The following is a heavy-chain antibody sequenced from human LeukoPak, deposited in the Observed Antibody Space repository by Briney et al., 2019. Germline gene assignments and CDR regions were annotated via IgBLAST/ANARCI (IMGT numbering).Heavy chain of an antibody. CDR2: IIPIFGTA. CDR3: ARDALDAFDI. Sequence: SVKVSCKASGGTFSSYAISWVRQAPGQGLEWMGGIIPIFGTANYAQKFQGRVTITTDESTSTAYMELSSLRSEDTAVYHCARDALDAFDIWGQGTMVTVSS. J-gene: IGHJ3*02. V-gene: IGHV1-69*05. CDR1: GGTFSSYA.